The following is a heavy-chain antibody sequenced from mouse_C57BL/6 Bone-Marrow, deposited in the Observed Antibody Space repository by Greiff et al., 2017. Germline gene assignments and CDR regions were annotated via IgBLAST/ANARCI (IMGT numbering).Heavy chain of an antibody. D-gene: IGHD1-1*02. CDR2: IYPSDSET. CDR3: ARGVGWYFDY. J-gene: IGHJ2*01. CDR1: GYTFTSYW. V-gene: IGHV1-61*01. Sequence: VQLLQPGAELVRPGSSVKLSCKASGYTFTSYWMDWVKQRPGQGLEWIGNIYPSDSETHYTQKFKDKVTLTVDKSSSTAYMQLSSLTSEDSAVYYCARGVGWYFDYWGRGTTLTVSS.